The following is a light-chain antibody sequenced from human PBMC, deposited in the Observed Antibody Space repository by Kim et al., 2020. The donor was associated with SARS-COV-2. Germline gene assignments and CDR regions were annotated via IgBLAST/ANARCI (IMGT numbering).Light chain of an antibody. Sequence: SVSTGQTAIISCSGDVLRKSQNCWYLQRPGKSPVLVIFQNDQRPSRIPERFSGSKSGNAATLTISGTQTMDEADYYCQAWDRNSVIFGGGTQLTVL. CDR2: QND. CDR3: QAWDRNSVI. V-gene: IGLV3-1*01. J-gene: IGLJ2*01. CDR1: VLRKSQ.